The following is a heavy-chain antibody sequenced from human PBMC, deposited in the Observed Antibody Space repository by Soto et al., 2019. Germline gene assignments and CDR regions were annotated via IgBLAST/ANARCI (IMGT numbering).Heavy chain of an antibody. D-gene: IGHD4-4*01. CDR2: IYPGDSDT. CDR1: GYSFTIYW. J-gene: IGHJ6*02. Sequence: GESRKICCKSSGYSFTIYWSGWVRQMPGKDLEWMGIIYPGDSDTRYSPSFQGQVTISADKSISTAYLQWSSLKASDTAMYYCARHVSSYSTSCYVIDVWAQGTTVPVSS. CDR3: ARHVSSYSTSCYVIDV. V-gene: IGHV5-51*01.